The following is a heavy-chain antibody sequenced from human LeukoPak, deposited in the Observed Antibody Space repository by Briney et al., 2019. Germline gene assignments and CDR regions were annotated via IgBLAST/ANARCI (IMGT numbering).Heavy chain of an antibody. Sequence: SETLSLTCTVSGGSISSYYWSWTRQPPGKGLEWIGYIYYSGSTNYNPSLKSRVTISVDTSKNQFSLKLSSVTAADTAVYYCARAMRGYSYGPFDYWGQGTLVTVSS. J-gene: IGHJ4*02. V-gene: IGHV4-59*01. D-gene: IGHD5-18*01. CDR1: GGSISSYY. CDR2: IYYSGST. CDR3: ARAMRGYSYGPFDY.